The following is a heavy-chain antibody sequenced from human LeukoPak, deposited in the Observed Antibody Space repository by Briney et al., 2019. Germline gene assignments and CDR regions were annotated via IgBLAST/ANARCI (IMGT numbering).Heavy chain of an antibody. D-gene: IGHD1-1*01. CDR2: IFYNGNT. CDR1: GGSLNNHY. Sequence: PSETLSLTCTVSGGSLNNHYWTWIRQPPGKRRECIGYIFYNGNTNYNPSLKSRVTISVDTSKNHFSLKLTSVTAADTALYYCARVDDWNALEYWGQGNMVTVYS. CDR3: ARVDDWNALEY. J-gene: IGHJ4*02. V-gene: IGHV4-59*11.